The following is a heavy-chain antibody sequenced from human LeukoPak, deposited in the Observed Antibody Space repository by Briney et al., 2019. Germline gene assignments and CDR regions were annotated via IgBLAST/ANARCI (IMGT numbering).Heavy chain of an antibody. V-gene: IGHV3-23*01. Sequence: GGSLRLSCAASGYSFSKYAMSWVGQAPGKGLEWVSAISAGGATIYYADSVKGRFTVSRDNSKNTLYLQMNSLRAEDTAVYYCDKDSGEPYFYQYYYMDVWGKGTTVTVSS. J-gene: IGHJ6*03. D-gene: IGHD2/OR15-2a*01. CDR3: DKDSGEPYFYQYYYMDV. CDR2: ISAGGATI. CDR1: GYSFSKYA.